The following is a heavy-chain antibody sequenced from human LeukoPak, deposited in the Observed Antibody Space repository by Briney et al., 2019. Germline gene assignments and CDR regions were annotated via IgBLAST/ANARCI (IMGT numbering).Heavy chain of an antibody. Sequence: PGRSLRLSCAASGFTFVDYAMHWVRQAPGKGLEWVSGISWNSGTIGYADSVKGRFTISRDNAKNSLYLQMKSLRPEDTALYYCAKDPNWGSGVDNYYYGMDVWGQGTTVTVSS. CDR2: ISWNSGTI. CDR3: AKDPNWGSGVDNYYYGMDV. V-gene: IGHV3-9*01. CDR1: GFTFVDYA. D-gene: IGHD7-27*01. J-gene: IGHJ6*02.